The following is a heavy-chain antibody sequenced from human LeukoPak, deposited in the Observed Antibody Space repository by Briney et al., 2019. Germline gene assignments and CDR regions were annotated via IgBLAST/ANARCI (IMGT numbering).Heavy chain of an antibody. CDR2: MNPNSGNT. D-gene: IGHD1-26*01. CDR1: GYTFTGYD. J-gene: IGHJ3*02. CDR3: ARAYSGSPSAFDI. V-gene: IGHV1-8*01. Sequence: GASVKVSCKASGYTFTGYDINWVRQATGQGLEWMGWMNPNSGNTGYAQKFQGRVTMTRNTSISTAYMELSSLRSEDTAVYYCARAYSGSPSAFDIWGQGTMVTVSS.